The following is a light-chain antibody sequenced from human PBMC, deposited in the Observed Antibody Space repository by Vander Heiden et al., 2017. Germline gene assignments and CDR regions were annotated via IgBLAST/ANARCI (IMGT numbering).Light chain of an antibody. J-gene: IGLJ1*01. CDR3: QAWDSSTAPNYV. CDR1: KLGDKY. CDR2: QDS. V-gene: IGLV3-1*01. Sequence: SYELPQPPSVSVSPGQTASITCSGDKLGDKYACWYQQKPGQSPVLVIYQDSKRPSGIPERFSGSNSGNTATLTISGTQAMDEADYYCQAWDSSTAPNYVFGTGTKVTVL.